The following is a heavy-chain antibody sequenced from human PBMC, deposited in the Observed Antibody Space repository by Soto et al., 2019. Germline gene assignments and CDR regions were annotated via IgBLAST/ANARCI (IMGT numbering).Heavy chain of an antibody. J-gene: IGHJ5*02. CDR1: GYAYTTYA. V-gene: IGHV1-18*01. D-gene: IGHD3-10*01. CDR2: VSTYNGEA. CDR3: TSQLPGDALDP. Sequence: ASVKVSCKASGYAYTTYAITWVRQAPGRGLEWMGWVSTYNGEAIYAQNLQGRVTMTTDPSTTTAYMELRSLRPDDTAVYYCTSQLPGDALDPSGQGTLVTVSS.